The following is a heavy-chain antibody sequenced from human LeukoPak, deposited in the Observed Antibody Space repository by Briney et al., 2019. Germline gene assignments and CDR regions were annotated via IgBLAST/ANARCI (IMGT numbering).Heavy chain of an antibody. J-gene: IGHJ3*02. CDR1: GFTFSSYG. CDR3: AKDAPTPGGAFDI. V-gene: IGHV3-30*02. D-gene: IGHD4-23*01. Sequence: SGGSLRLSCAASGFTFSSYGMHWVRQAPGKGLEWVAFIRYDGSNKYYADSVKGRFTISRDNSKNTLYLQMNSLRAEDTAVYYCAKDAPTPGGAFDIWGQGTMVTVSS. CDR2: IRYDGSNK.